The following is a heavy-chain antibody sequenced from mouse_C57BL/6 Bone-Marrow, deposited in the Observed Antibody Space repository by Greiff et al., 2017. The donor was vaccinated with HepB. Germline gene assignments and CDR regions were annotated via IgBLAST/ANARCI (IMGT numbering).Heavy chain of an antibody. V-gene: IGHV1-55*01. CDR3: ARSLYDAMDY. J-gene: IGHJ4*01. CDR1: GYTFTSYW. CDR2: IYPGSGST. Sequence: VKLQEPGAELVKPGASVKMSCKASGYTFTSYWITWVKQRPGQGLEWIGDIYPGSGSTNYNEKFKSKATLTVDTSSSTAYMQLSSLTSEDSAVYYCARSLYDAMDYWGQGTSVTVSS. D-gene: IGHD2-12*01.